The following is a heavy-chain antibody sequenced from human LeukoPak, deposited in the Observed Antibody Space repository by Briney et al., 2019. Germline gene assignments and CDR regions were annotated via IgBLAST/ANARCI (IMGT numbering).Heavy chain of an antibody. D-gene: IGHD2-15*01. CDR2: ISYDGSNK. V-gene: IGHV3-30*18. Sequence: GRSLRLSCAASGFTFSSYGMHWVRQAPGKGLEWVAVISYDGSNKYYADSVKGRFTISRDNSKNTLYLQMNSLRAEDTAVYYCAKEGKGGYCSGGSCYPAVYFDYWGQGTLVTVSS. J-gene: IGHJ4*02. CDR3: AKEGKGGYCSGGSCYPAVYFDY. CDR1: GFTFSSYG.